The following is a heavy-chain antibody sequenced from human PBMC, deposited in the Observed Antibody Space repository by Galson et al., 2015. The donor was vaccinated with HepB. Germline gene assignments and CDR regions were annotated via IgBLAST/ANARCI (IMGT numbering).Heavy chain of an antibody. CDR1: GLIFSNSV. V-gene: IGHV3-30*14. CDR2: ISADDGRNK. Sequence: SLRLSCAASGLIFSNSVMNWVRQAPGKGLEWVALISADDGRNKNYADSVKGRFTISRDNSKNTLYLQMSSLRAEDTAVYYCVKDTVTRKFDYWGQGTLVTVSS. CDR3: VKDTVTRKFDY. D-gene: IGHD4-17*01. J-gene: IGHJ4*02.